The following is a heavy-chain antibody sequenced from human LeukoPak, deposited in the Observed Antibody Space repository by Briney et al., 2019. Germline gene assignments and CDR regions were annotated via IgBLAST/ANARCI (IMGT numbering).Heavy chain of an antibody. V-gene: IGHV3-23*01. Sequence: GGSPRLSCATYGFTFSNYAITWVRQAPGKGLEWVSTISASGGDRYYADSVKGRFTVSRDNSKNTLYLQMNSLRAEDTAVYYCTFFGDYGDDSWGQGTLVTVSS. CDR3: TFFGDYGDDS. D-gene: IGHD4-17*01. CDR2: ISASGGDR. CDR1: GFTFSNYA. J-gene: IGHJ4*02.